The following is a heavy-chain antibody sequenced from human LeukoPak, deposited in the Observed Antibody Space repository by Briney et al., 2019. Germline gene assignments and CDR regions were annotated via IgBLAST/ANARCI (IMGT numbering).Heavy chain of an antibody. D-gene: IGHD1-26*01. CDR1: GFTFSDFA. V-gene: IGHV3-23*03. CDR3: AKQEGALIQNWCFDH. Sequence: PGGSLRLSCGASGFTFSDFAMSWVRLAPGKGLEWVSGIEKDASRAYYADSVRGRFTVSRDNSKNTLYLQMSSLRVEDTALYYCAKQEGALIQNWCFDHWGLGTLVTVSS. J-gene: IGHJ4*02. CDR2: IEKDASRA.